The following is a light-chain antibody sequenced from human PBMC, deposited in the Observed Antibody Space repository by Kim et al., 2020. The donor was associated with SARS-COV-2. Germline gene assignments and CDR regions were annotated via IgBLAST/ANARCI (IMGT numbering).Light chain of an antibody. J-gene: IGKJ4*01. V-gene: IGKV3-20*01. CDR1: QSVSGSH. Sequence: EIVLTQSPGTLSLSPGERATLSCRASQSVSGSHLAWYQQKPGQTPRILIYDASSRVTGISDRFSGSGSGTDFTLTISRLQPEDFAVYYYQYYAASPFTFGGGTKVDIK. CDR3: QYYAASPFT. CDR2: DAS.